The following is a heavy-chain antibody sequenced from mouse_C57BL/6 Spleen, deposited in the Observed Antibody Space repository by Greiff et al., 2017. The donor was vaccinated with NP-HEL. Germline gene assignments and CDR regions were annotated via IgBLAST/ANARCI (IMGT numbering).Heavy chain of an antibody. J-gene: IGHJ2*01. Sequence: VQLVESGAELVRPGASVTLSCKASGYTFTDYEMHWVKQTPVHGLEWIGAIDPETGGTAYNQKFRGKAILTADKSSSTAYMELRSLTSEDSAVYYCTRRGGHFDYWGQGTTLTVSS. CDR2: IDPETGGT. CDR1: GYTFTDYE. CDR3: TRRGGHFDY. V-gene: IGHV1-15*01.